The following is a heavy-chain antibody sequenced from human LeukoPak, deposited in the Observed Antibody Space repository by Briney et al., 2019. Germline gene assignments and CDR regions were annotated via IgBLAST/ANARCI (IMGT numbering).Heavy chain of an antibody. V-gene: IGHV1-8*03. CDR1: GYTFTSYD. Sequence: ASVKVSCKASGYTFTSYDINWVRQATGQGLEWMGWMNPNSGNTGYAQKFQGRVTITRNTSISTAYMELSSLRSEDTAVYYCARGLWQQLADYYYYYMDVWGKGTTVTVSS. CDR3: ARGLWQQLADYYYYYMDV. J-gene: IGHJ6*03. CDR2: MNPNSGNT. D-gene: IGHD6-13*01.